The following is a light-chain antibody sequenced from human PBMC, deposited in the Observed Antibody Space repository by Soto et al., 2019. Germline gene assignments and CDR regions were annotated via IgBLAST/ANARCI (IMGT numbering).Light chain of an antibody. J-gene: IGKJ2*01. CDR3: QQYGSSPMYT. Sequence: EILLTQSPGTLSLSPGERATLSCRASQIVSTTYLAWYQQKPGQAPRLLIYGSSSRAPGIPDRFSGSGSGTDFTLTISRLEPEDFAVYYCQQYGSSPMYTFGQGTKLEIK. V-gene: IGKV3-20*01. CDR2: GSS. CDR1: QIVSTTY.